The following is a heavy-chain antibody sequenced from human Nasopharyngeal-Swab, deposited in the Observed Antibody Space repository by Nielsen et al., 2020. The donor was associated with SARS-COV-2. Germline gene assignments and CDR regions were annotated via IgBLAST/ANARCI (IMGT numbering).Heavy chain of an antibody. D-gene: IGHD3-9*01. V-gene: IGHV1-18*01. CDR1: GYTFTIYG. J-gene: IGHJ6*02. CDR3: ARDRGYYDILTGYYNVGYNYYYGMDV. Sequence: ASVKVSCKASGYTFTIYGITWVRQAPGQGLEWMGWISAYNGNTNYAQKLQGRVTMTTDTSTSTAYMELRSLRSDDTAVYYCARDRGYYDILTGYYNVGYNYYYGMDVWGQGTTVTVSS. CDR2: ISAYNGNT.